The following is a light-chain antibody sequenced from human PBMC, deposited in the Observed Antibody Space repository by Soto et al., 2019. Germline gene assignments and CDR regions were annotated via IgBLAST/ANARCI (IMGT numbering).Light chain of an antibody. Sequence: EIVLTQSPATLSLSPGERATLSCRASQSVRSFLAWYQQKPGQAPRLLIYDASNMATGVPGRFSGSGSGTDFTLTISSLETEDFAVYYCQQRSSWPPALSFGGGTKVE. CDR3: QQRSSWPPALS. V-gene: IGKV3-11*01. J-gene: IGKJ4*01. CDR1: QSVRSF. CDR2: DAS.